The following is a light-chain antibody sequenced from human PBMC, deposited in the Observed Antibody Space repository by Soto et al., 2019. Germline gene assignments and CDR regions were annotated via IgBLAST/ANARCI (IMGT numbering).Light chain of an antibody. V-gene: IGLV2-14*01. Sequence: QSALTQPASVSGSPGQSITISCTGTSSDVGGYNSVSWFQQYPGKAPKFMIYEVSNRPSGVSNRFSGSKSGNTASLTISGLQAEDEADSYCSSYTSRSTWVFGGGTKVTVL. CDR3: SSYTSRSTWV. CDR2: EVS. J-gene: IGLJ3*02. CDR1: SSDVGGYNS.